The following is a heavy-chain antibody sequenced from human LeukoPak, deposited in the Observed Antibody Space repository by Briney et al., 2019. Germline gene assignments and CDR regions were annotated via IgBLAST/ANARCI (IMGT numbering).Heavy chain of an antibody. J-gene: IGHJ6*03. D-gene: IGHD3-10*01. Sequence: GGSLRLSCAASGFTFSSYGMHWVRQAPGKGLEWVAFIRYDGSNKYYADSVKGRFTISRDNSKNTLYLQMNSLRAEYTAVYYXXKWGYYGSGSYAYYYYYMDVWGKGTTVTISS. CDR1: GFTFSSYG. CDR3: XKWGYYGSGSYAYYYYYMDV. CDR2: IRYDGSNK. V-gene: IGHV3-30*02.